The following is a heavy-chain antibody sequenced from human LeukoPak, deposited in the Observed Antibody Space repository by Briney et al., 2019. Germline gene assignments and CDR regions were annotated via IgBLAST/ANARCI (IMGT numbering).Heavy chain of an antibody. CDR1: GFTFSSYA. CDR2: ISYDGSNK. Sequence: GGSLRLSCAASGFTFSSYAMHWVRQAPGKGLEWVAVISYDGSNKYYADSVKGRFTISRDNSKNTLYLKMNSLRAEDTAVYYCARDWCTVTPCWFDPWGQGTLSPSPQ. D-gene: IGHD4-11*01. J-gene: IGHJ5*02. V-gene: IGHV3-30-3*01. CDR3: ARDWCTVTPCWFDP.